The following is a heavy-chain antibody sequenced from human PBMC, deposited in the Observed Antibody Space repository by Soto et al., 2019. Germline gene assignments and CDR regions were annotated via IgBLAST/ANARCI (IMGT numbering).Heavy chain of an antibody. Sequence: GGSLRLSCAASGFTFSRYWMSWVRQAPGKGLEWVANINQGGGEKSYVDSVKGRFTITRDNAKNSLFLQMNSLRGEDTAVYYCACDMWFWGQGTLVTVSS. J-gene: IGHJ4*02. V-gene: IGHV3-7*01. CDR2: INQGGGEK. D-gene: IGHD2-21*01. CDR1: GFTFSRYW. CDR3: ACDMWF.